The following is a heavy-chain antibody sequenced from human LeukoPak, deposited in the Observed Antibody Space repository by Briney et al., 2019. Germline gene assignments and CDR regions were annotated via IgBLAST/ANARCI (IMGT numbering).Heavy chain of an antibody. CDR3: ARVHFYVDTAMQVLDP. J-gene: IGHJ5*02. Sequence: MASETLSLTCTVSGGSISSGDYYWSWIRQPPGKGLEWIWYIYYSGSTYYNPSLKSRVTISVDTSKNQFSLKLSSVTAADTAVYYCARVHFYVDTAMQVLDPWGQGTLVTVSS. D-gene: IGHD5-18*01. CDR1: GGSISSGDYY. V-gene: IGHV4-30-4*08. CDR2: IYYSGST.